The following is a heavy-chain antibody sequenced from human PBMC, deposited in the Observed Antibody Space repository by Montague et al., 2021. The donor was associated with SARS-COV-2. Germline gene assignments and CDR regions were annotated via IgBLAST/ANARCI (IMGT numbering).Heavy chain of an antibody. J-gene: IGHJ6*02. CDR1: GGSISSSSYY. CDR2: IYYSGST. Sequence: SETLSLTCTVSGGSISSSSYYWGWIRQPPGKGLEWIGSIYYSGSTYYNPSLKSRVTISVDTSKNQFSLKLSSVTAADTAVYYCARDKVSSSSWYAFYYYGMDVRGQGNPGHRLL. V-gene: IGHV4-39*07. D-gene: IGHD6-13*01. CDR3: ARDKVSSSSWYAFYYYGMDV.